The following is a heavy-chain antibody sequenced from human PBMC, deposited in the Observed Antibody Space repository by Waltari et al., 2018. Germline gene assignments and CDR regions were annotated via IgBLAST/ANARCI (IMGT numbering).Heavy chain of an antibody. CDR1: GYTFTSYA. CDR3: ARDKCSSTSCYAVVGIRGWFDP. J-gene: IGHJ5*02. D-gene: IGHD2-2*01. V-gene: IGHV1-3*01. CDR2: INAGNGNT. Sequence: QVQLVQSGAEVKKPGASVKVSCKASGYTFTSYAMHWVRQAPGQRLEWMGWINAGNGNTKYSQKFQGRVTITRDTSASTAYMELSSLRSEDTAVYYCARDKCSSTSCYAVVGIRGWFDPWGQGTLVTVSS.